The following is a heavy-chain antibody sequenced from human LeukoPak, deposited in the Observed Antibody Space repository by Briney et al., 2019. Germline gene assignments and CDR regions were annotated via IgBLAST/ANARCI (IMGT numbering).Heavy chain of an antibody. CDR2: ISYDGTSK. J-gene: IGHJ4*01. Sequence: PGGSLRLSCAASGFTFSSYWMNWARQAPGKGLEWVATISYDGTSKYYAGSVKGRFTISRDKSKNTLYLQMNSLTAEDTAVYYCATTLTTYLDYWGHGTLVTVSS. CDR1: GFTFSSYW. D-gene: IGHD4-11*01. V-gene: IGHV3-30*03. CDR3: ATTLTTYLDY.